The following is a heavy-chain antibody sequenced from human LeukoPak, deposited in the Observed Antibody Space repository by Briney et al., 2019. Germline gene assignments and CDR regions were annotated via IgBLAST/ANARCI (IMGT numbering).Heavy chain of an antibody. CDR3: AREADCSGGSCYRGAFDI. CDR1: GFTFSNYA. V-gene: IGHV3-33*08. CDR2: IWYDGSND. Sequence: GRSLRLSCAASGFTFSNYAMHWVRQAPGKGLEWVAAIWYDGSNDYYADSVKGRFTISRDNSKNTLSLQMNSLRAEDTAVYYCAREADCSGGSCYRGAFDIWGQGTMVTVSS. J-gene: IGHJ3*02. D-gene: IGHD2-15*01.